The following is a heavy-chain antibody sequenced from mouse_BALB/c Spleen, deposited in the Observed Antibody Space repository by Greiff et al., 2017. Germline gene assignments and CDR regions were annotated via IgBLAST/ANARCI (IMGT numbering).Heavy chain of an antibody. CDR1: GFTFSSFG. CDR3: ARDYYGYGFAY. J-gene: IGHJ3*01. CDR2: ISSGSSTI. D-gene: IGHD1-2*01. Sequence: EVKLMESGGGLVQPGGSLKLSCAASGFTFSSFGMHWVRQAPEKGLEWVAYISSGSSTIYYADTVKGRFTISRDNPKNTLFLQMTSLRSEDTAMYYCARDYYGYGFAYWGQGTLVTVSA. V-gene: IGHV5-17*02.